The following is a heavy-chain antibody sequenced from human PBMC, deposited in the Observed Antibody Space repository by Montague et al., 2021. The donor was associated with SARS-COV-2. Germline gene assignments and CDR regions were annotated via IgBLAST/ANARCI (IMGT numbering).Heavy chain of an antibody. V-gene: IGHV4-59*01. D-gene: IGHD1-1*01. CDR1: GGSISSYY. J-gene: IGHJ4*02. CDR2: VYYTGST. CDR3: ARAQHPCFIYNCVNYFDI. Sequence: SETLSLTCTVSGGSISSYYWSWIRQPPGKGLEWIGYVYYTGSTKYNPSLKSRVTMSVDTPKNRFSLSLRSLTAADTAVYYCARAQHPCFIYNCVNYFDIWGLGALVTVSS.